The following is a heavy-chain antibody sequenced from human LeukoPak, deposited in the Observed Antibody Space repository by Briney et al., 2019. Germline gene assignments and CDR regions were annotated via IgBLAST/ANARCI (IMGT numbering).Heavy chain of an antibody. CDR3: AADRGGYDFDY. J-gene: IGHJ4*02. CDR2: IDYSGNT. D-gene: IGHD5-12*01. Sequence: SDTLSLTCTVSGGSISSSIYYWGWIRQPPGKGLERIGSIDYSGNTYYNPSLKIRVTISVDTSKNQFSLKLSSVTAADTAVYYCAADRGGYDFDYWGQGSLVTVSS. CDR1: GGSISSSIYY. V-gene: IGHV4-39*01.